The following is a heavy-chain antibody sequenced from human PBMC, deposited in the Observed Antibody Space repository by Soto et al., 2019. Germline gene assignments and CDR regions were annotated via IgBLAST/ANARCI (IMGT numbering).Heavy chain of an antibody. V-gene: IGHV4-30-4*01. D-gene: IGHD4-17*01. Sequence: QVQLQESGPGLVKPSQTLSLTCTVSGGSISSGDYYWSWIRQPPGKGLEWIGYIYYSGSTYYNPSLKGRVTISVDTSKNQFSLKLSSVTAADTAVYYCASYGDYDYYYYGMDVWGQGTTVTVSS. CDR3: ASYGDYDYYYYGMDV. CDR2: IYYSGST. CDR1: GGSISSGDYY. J-gene: IGHJ6*02.